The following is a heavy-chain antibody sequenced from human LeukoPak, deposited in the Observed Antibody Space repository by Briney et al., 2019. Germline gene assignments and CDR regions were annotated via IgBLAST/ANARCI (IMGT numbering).Heavy chain of an antibody. CDR2: MSPNSGNT. CDR1: GGTFSSYA. J-gene: IGHJ4*02. D-gene: IGHD3-22*01. V-gene: IGHV1-8*02. Sequence: ASVKVSCKASGGTFSSYAISWVRQAPGQGLEWMGWMSPNSGNTGYAQKFQGRVTMTRNTSITTAYMELSSLKSEDTAVYYCARAPFYFDSSGWDWGQGTLVTVSS. CDR3: ARAPFYFDSSGWD.